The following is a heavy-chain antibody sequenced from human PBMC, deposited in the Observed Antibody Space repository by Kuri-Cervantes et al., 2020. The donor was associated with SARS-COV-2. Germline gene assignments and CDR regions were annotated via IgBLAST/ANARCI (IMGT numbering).Heavy chain of an antibody. D-gene: IGHD2-2*01. CDR1: GGTFSSYA. J-gene: IGHJ3*02. V-gene: IGHV1-69*05. Sequence: SVKVSCKASGGTFSSYAISWVRQAPGQGLEWMGGIIPIFGTANYAQKFRGRVTITTDESTSTAYMELSSLRSEDTAVYYCARAVPAAPNDAFDIWGQGTMVTVSS. CDR3: ARAVPAAPNDAFDI. CDR2: IIPIFGTA.